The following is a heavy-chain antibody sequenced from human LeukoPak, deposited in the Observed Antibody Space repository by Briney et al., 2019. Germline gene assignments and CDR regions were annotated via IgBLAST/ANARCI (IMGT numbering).Heavy chain of an antibody. V-gene: IGHV3-7*03. CDR1: GFTFSHYW. CDR2: IKQDGSEK. Sequence: GGSLRLSCAASGFTFSHYWMTWVRQAPGKGLEWVANIKQDGSEKYYVDPLKGRFTISRDNAKNSLYLQINSLRADDTAIYYCAREDYYYGMDVWGQGTTVTVSS. CDR3: AREDYYYGMDV. J-gene: IGHJ6*02.